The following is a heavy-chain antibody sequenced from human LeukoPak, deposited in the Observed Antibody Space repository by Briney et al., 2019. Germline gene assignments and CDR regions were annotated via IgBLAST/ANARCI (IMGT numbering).Heavy chain of an antibody. CDR1: GSSFSDYK. Sequence: GGSLRLSCTASGSSFSDYKMNWVRQAPGKGLEWVSSISASGKSVYYADPVKGRFTISRDNAKNSLFLQMNSQRGEDTAVYFCAIIPYHFRGSYFRLDSWGQGTLVTVSS. J-gene: IGHJ4*02. D-gene: IGHD3-3*01. CDR2: ISASGKSV. V-gene: IGHV3-21*01. CDR3: AIIPYHFRGSYFRLDS.